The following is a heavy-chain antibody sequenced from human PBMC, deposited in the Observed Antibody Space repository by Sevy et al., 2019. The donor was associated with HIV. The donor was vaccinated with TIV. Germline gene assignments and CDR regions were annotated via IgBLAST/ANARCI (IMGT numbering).Heavy chain of an antibody. CDR2: IKSETDGGTT. Sequence: GESLKISCAASGFTFSNAWMSWVRQAPGKGLEWVGRIKSETDGGTTDYAAPVKGRFTISRDDSKNTLYLQMNSLKTEDTAVYYCTTDWGDSFDYWGQGTLVTVSS. V-gene: IGHV3-15*01. CDR1: GFTFSNAW. CDR3: TTDWGDSFDY. D-gene: IGHD3-16*01. J-gene: IGHJ4*02.